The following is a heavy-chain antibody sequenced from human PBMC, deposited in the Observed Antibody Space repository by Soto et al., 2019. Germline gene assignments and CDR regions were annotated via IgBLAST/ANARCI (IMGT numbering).Heavy chain of an antibody. J-gene: IGHJ4*02. CDR1: GGSISSGGYS. V-gene: IGHV4-30-2*01. Sequence: SETLSLTCAVSGGSISSGGYSWSWIRQPPGKGLEWIGYIYHSGSTYYNPSLKSRITISRDDAKSELYLQMNSLRAEDTAVYYCARGGLEPFDYWGQGALVTVSS. CDR3: ARGGLEPFDY. CDR2: IYHSGST. D-gene: IGHD1-1*01.